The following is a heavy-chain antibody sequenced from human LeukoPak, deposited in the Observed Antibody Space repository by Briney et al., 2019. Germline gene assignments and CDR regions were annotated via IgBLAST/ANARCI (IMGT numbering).Heavy chain of an antibody. CDR2: IYHSGST. V-gene: IGHV4-38-2*02. Sequence: SETLSLTCTVSGYSISSGYYWGWIRQPPGKGLEWIGSIYHSGSTYYNPSLKSRVTISVDTSKNQFSLKLSSVTAADTAVYYCARGRRSSWDYYFDYWGQGTLVTVSS. CDR3: ARGRRSSWDYYFDY. D-gene: IGHD6-13*01. CDR1: GYSISSGYY. J-gene: IGHJ4*02.